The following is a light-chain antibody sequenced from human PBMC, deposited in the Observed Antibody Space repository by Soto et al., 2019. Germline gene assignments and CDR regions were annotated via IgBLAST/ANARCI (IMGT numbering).Light chain of an antibody. J-gene: IGKJ1*01. Sequence: EIVMTQSPATLSVSPGERATLSCRASQSVFSSLAWYQQKPGQAPRLLIYGASTRATGIPARFSGSESGTGFTLTISSLEPEDFAVYYCQQYVSSPQTFGQGTKVDI. CDR1: QSVFSS. CDR3: QQYVSSPQT. CDR2: GAS. V-gene: IGKV3-15*01.